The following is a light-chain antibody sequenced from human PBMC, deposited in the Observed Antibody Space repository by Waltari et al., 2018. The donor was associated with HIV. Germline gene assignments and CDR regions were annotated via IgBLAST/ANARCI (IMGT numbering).Light chain of an antibody. CDR1: QSVSSY. Sequence: EIVLTQPPATLSLSPGERATLSCRASQSVSSYLAWYQQKPGQAPRLLIYDASNRATGIPARFSGSGSGTDFTLTISSLEPEDFAVYYWQQRSNWRTFGQGTKVEIK. CDR3: QQRSNWRT. J-gene: IGKJ1*01. CDR2: DAS. V-gene: IGKV3-11*01.